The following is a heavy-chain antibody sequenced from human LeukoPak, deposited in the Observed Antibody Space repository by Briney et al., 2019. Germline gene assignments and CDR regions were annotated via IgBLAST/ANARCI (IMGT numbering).Heavy chain of an antibody. V-gene: IGHV3-21*01. CDR3: ARDLHYYDSSGYYSSDY. CDR2: ISSSSSYM. CDR1: GFTFSSYS. Sequence: GGSLRLSCAASGFTFSSYSMNWVRQAPGKGLEWVSSISSSSSYMYYADSVKGRFTISRDNAKNSLYLQMNSLGAEDTAVYYCARDLHYYDSSGYYSSDYWGQGTLVTVSS. D-gene: IGHD3-22*01. J-gene: IGHJ4*02.